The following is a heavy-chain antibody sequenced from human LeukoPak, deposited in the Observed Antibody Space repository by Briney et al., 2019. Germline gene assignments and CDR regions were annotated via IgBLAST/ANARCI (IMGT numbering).Heavy chain of an antibody. V-gene: IGHV4-59*01. Sequence: SETLSLTCTVSGGSISSYYWSWIRQPPGKGLEWIGYIYYSGSTNYNPSLKSRVTISVDTSKNQFSLKLSSVTAADTAVYYCARLSSSFGVVSHFEYWGQGTLVTVSS. CDR3: ARLSSSFGVVSHFEY. J-gene: IGHJ4*02. CDR2: IYYSGST. CDR1: GGSISSYY. D-gene: IGHD3-3*01.